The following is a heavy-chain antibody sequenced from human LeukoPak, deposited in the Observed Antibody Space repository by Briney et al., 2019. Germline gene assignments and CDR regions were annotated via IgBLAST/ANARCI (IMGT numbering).Heavy chain of an antibody. CDR2: INHSGST. J-gene: IGHJ4*02. D-gene: IGHD1-26*01. V-gene: IGHV4-34*01. Sequence: PSETLSLTCAVYGGSFSGYYWSWIRQPPGKGLEWIGEINHSGSTNYNPSLKSRVTISVDTSKNQFSLKLSSVTAADTAVYYCARGRRSLPFDYWGQGTLVTVSS. CDR3: ARGRRSLPFDY. CDR1: GGSFSGYY.